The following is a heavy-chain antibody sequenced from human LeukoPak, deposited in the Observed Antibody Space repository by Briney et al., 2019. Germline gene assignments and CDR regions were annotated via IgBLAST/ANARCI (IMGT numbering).Heavy chain of an antibody. J-gene: IGHJ4*02. V-gene: IGHV3-30*04. CDR1: GFTFSSYA. CDR3: AKGLETGRVFDS. CDR2: ISYDGSNK. Sequence: SLRLSCAASGFTFSSYAMHWVRQAPGKGLEWVAVISYDGSNKYYADSVKGRFTISRDNSKNTLYLQMNSLRAEDTAVYYCAKGLETGRVFDSGGQEPLVPVSS. D-gene: IGHD3-22*01.